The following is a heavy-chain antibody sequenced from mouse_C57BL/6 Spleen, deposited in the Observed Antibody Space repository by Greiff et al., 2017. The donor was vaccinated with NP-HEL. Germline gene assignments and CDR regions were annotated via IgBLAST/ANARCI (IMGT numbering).Heavy chain of an antibody. J-gene: IGHJ4*01. D-gene: IGHD1-1*01. CDR2: IDPSDSET. Sequence: VQLQQPGAELVRPGSSVKLSCKASGYTFTSYWMHWVKQRPIQGLEWIGNIDPSDSETHYNQKFKDKATLTVDNSSSTAYMQLSSLTSEDSAVYYCARGYYGSSPPYYAMDYWGQGTSVTVSS. CDR3: ARGYYGSSPPYYAMDY. CDR1: GYTFTSYW. V-gene: IGHV1-52*01.